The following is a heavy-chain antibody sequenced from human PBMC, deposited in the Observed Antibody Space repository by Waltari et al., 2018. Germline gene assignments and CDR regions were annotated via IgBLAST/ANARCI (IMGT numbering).Heavy chain of an antibody. CDR1: GASFSAYY. J-gene: IGHJ5*02. Sequence: QVQLQQWGAGLLKPSETLSLTCSVSGASFSAYYWGWVRHVPGKGLEWIGQIRRPGNTTSNPSLQSRVAISIDTSRNQFSLRVFSVTAADTGLYFCTRGGNYDFWSHRPFVDPWGQGTQVTVSS. CDR2: IRRPGNT. D-gene: IGHD3-3*01. CDR3: TRGGNYDFWSHRPFVDP. V-gene: IGHV4-34*01.